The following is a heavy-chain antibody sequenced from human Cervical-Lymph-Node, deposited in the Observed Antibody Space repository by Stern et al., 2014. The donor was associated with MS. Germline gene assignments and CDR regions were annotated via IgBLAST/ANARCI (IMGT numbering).Heavy chain of an antibody. V-gene: IGHV1-46*01. J-gene: IGHJ4*02. Sequence: VQLVESGAEVKKPGASVKVSCKASGYTFTGYYMYWVRQASGQGLEWMGIFNPTGGSTTYAQTFQGRVTMTADTTTSTLYMVLSSLTSDDTGIYYCARAGSGNSNYFDYWGQGTLVTVSS. D-gene: IGHD6-25*01. CDR2: FNPTGGST. CDR3: ARAGSGNSNYFDY. CDR1: GYTFTGYY.